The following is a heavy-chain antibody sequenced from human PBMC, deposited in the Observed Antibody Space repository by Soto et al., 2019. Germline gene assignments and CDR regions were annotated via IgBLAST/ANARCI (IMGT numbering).Heavy chain of an antibody. D-gene: IGHD2-2*03. CDR3: ARDNVAGYCTGTSCYGDGMDV. CDR1: GFTFSDYY. J-gene: IGHJ6*02. Sequence: QVQLVESGGGLVKPGGSLRLSCAASGFTFSDYYMSWIRQAPGKGLEWVSYISGSRSYTDYADSVKGRFTISRDNAKKXLXLXXNNLRDEDTAVYYCARDNVAGYCTGTSCYGDGMDVWGQGTTVTVSS. V-gene: IGHV3-11*05. CDR2: ISGSRSYT.